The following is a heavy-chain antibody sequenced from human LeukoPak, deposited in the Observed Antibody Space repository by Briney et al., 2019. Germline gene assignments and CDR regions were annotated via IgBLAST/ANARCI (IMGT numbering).Heavy chain of an antibody. V-gene: IGHV3-48*01. Sequence: GGSLRLSCVASGFTLSDYSMNWVRQTPGKGLEWVSYISSSSSTIYYVDSVKGRFTISRDNAKNSLYLQMNSLRAEDTALYYCAKDFVRGTLTGAFDVWGRGAMVTVST. J-gene: IGHJ3*01. CDR2: ISSSSSTI. D-gene: IGHD3-10*01. CDR3: AKDFVRGTLTGAFDV. CDR1: GFTLSDYS.